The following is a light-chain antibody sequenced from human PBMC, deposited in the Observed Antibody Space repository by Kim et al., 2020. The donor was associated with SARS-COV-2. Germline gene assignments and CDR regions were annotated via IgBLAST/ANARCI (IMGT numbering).Light chain of an antibody. CDR3: QTWGTGIWV. CDR2: LNSDGSH. Sequence: ASVRLTCTLRSGHSNYAIAWHQQQPEKGPRYLMKLNSDGSHSKGDGIPDRFSGSSSGAERYLTISSLQSEDEADYYCQTWGTGIWVFGGGTQLTVL. V-gene: IGLV4-69*01. CDR1: SGHSNYA. J-gene: IGLJ3*02.